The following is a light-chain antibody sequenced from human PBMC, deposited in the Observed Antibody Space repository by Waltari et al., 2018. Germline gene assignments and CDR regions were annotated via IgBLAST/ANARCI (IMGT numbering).Light chain of an antibody. CDR3: SSFRSASTGV. J-gene: IGLJ3*02. Sequence: QSALTQPASVSGSPGQSITISCSGIHSDPGNSEYVSWYQQHPGKAPKLVIYDVSNRPSGVSSRFSGSKSGNTASLTISGLQTEDEADYYCSSFRSASTGVFGGGTKLTVL. CDR1: HSDPGNSEY. V-gene: IGLV2-14*03. CDR2: DVS.